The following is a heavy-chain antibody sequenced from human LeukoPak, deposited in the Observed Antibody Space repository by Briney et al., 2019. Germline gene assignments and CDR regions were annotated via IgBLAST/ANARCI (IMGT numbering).Heavy chain of an antibody. D-gene: IGHD1-26*01. CDR1: GFTFSSYS. Sequence: GGSLRLSCAASGFTFSSYSMNWVRQAPGKGLEWVSYISSGSSTIYYADSVKGRFTISRDNAKNSLYLQMNSLRAEDTAVYYCALNGSYGVYWGQGTLVTVSS. CDR2: ISSGSSTI. J-gene: IGHJ4*02. V-gene: IGHV3-48*01. CDR3: ALNGSYGVY.